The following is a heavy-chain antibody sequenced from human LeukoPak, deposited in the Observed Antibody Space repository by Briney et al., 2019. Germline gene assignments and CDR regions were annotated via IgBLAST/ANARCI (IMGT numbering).Heavy chain of an antibody. Sequence: SETLSLTCAVSGGSISSGNWWSWVRQPPGKGLEWIGEIYHSGSTNYNPSLKSRVTISVDKSKNQFSLKLSSVTAADTAVYYCARRVDYYDSSGYYFGIDYWGQGTLVTVSS. CDR1: GGSISSGNW. D-gene: IGHD3-22*01. V-gene: IGHV4-4*02. CDR3: ARRVDYYDSSGYYFGIDY. CDR2: IYHSGST. J-gene: IGHJ4*02.